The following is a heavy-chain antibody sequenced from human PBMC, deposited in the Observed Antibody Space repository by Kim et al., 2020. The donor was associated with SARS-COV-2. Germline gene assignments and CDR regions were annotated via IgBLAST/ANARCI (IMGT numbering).Heavy chain of an antibody. D-gene: IGHD4-17*01. Sequence: GGSLRLSCAASGFTFGDYAMHWVRQAPGKGLEWVSGISWNSGSIGYADSVKGRFTISRDNAKNSLYLQMNSLRAEDTALYYCAKGPYDYGDYDDAYYYYMDVWGRGSTVTVS. CDR3: AKGPYDYGDYDDAYYYYMDV. CDR1: GFTFGDYA. CDR2: ISWNSGSI. V-gene: IGHV3-9*01. J-gene: IGHJ6*03.